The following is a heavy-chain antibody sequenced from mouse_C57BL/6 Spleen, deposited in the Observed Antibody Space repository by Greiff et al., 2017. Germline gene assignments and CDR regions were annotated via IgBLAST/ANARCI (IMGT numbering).Heavy chain of an antibody. CDR2: INPNNGGT. Sequence: VQLQPSGPELVKPGASVKIFRKASGHTLPDYYTNWVKQSPGKSLEWIGDINPNNGGTSYNQKFKGKATLTVDKSSSTAYMELRNLTSEDSAIYYCARSGYYASSPYAYWGQGTLVTVSA. CDR1: GHTLPDYY. D-gene: IGHD1-1*01. V-gene: IGHV1-26*01. CDR3: ARSGYYASSPYAY. J-gene: IGHJ3*01.